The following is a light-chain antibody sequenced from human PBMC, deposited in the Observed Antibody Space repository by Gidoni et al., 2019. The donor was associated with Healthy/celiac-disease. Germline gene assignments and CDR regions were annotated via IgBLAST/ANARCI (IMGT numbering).Light chain of an antibody. CDR2: ASS. CDR1: QDISSR. V-gene: IGKV1-12*01. J-gene: IGKJ4*01. Sequence: DIQMTQSTSSVSASVGDRVTITCRASQDISSRLAWYQQKPGKAPKLLIYASSSLQSGVPSRFSGSGSGTDFTLTISSLQPEDFATYYCQQANSFLSLTFXGXTKVEIK. CDR3: QQANSFLSLT.